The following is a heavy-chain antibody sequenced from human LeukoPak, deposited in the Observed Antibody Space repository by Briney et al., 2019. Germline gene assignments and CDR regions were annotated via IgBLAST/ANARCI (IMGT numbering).Heavy chain of an antibody. CDR3: ASHYGSGSFNWLDP. D-gene: IGHD3-10*01. J-gene: IGHJ5*02. CDR2: ISSSESTL. CDR1: GFTFSSYS. Sequence: PGGSLRLSCAASGFTFSSYSMNWVRQAPGKGLEWVSYISSSESTLYYADSVKGRFTVSRDNAKNSLYLQMNSLRAEDTAVYYCASHYGSGSFNWLDPWGQGTLVTVS. V-gene: IGHV3-48*01.